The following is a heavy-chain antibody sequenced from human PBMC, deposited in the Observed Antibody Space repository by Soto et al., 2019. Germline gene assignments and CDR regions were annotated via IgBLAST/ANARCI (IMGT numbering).Heavy chain of an antibody. D-gene: IGHD6-6*01. CDR1: GGSISSGGYY. CDR2: IYYSGST. CDR3: ARDQSSSSGLNYYYYGMDV. V-gene: IGHV4-31*03. Sequence: PSETLSLTCTVSGGSISSGGYYWSWIRPHPGKGLEWIGYIYYSGSTYYNPSLKSRVTISVDTSKNQFSLKLSSVTAADTAVYYCARDQSSSSGLNYYYYGMDVWGQGTTVTVSS. J-gene: IGHJ6*02.